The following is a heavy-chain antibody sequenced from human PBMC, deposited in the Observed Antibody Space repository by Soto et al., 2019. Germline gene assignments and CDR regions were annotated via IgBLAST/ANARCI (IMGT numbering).Heavy chain of an antibody. D-gene: IGHD1-1*01. Sequence: ASVKVSGKASGYTFTSYYMHWVRQAPGQGLEWMGIINPSGGSTSYAQKFQGRVTMTRDTSTSTVYMELSSLRSEDTAVYYCAREHLAPPTIDCWGQGTLVTVSS. J-gene: IGHJ4*02. CDR3: AREHLAPPTIDC. V-gene: IGHV1-46*01. CDR2: INPSGGST. CDR1: GYTFTSYY.